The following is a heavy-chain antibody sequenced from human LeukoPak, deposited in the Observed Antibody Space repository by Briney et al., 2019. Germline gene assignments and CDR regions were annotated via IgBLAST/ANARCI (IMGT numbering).Heavy chain of an antibody. CDR3: ARTIVVVPAALRLTGYYFDY. V-gene: IGHV4-34*01. CDR1: GGSFSGYY. Sequence: SETLSLTCAVYGGSFSGYYWSWIRQPPGKGLEWIGEINHSGSTNYNPSLKSRVTISVDTSKNQFSLKPSSVTAADTAVYYCARTIVVVPAALRLTGYYFDYWGQGTLVTVSS. CDR2: INHSGST. J-gene: IGHJ4*02. D-gene: IGHD2-2*01.